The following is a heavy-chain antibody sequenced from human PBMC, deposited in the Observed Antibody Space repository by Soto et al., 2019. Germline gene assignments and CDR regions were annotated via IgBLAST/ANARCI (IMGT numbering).Heavy chain of an antibody. J-gene: IGHJ4*02. Sequence: QVQLQQWGAGLLKHSETLSLTCAVYGGSFSGYDWTWIRQPPGTGLEWIGEINHSGSSNYNPSLKSRVTISVDTSKNQFSLKLTSVTDADTAVYYCARDKITGLFDYWGQGTLVTVSS. D-gene: IGHD2-8*02. V-gene: IGHV4-34*01. CDR3: ARDKITGLFDY. CDR2: INHSGSS. CDR1: GGSFSGYD.